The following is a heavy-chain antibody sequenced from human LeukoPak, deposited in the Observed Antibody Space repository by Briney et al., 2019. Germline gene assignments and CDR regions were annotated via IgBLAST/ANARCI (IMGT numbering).Heavy chain of an antibody. J-gene: IGHJ4*02. D-gene: IGHD7-27*01. CDR1: GFTFDDYA. V-gene: IGHV3-9*01. Sequence: GGSLRLSCAASGFTFDDYAMHWVRQAPGKGLEWVSGISWNSGSIVYADSVKGRFTISRDNAKNSLFLQMSSLRVEDTAIYYCARDYVWGSSESDYWGQGTLVTVSS. CDR2: ISWNSGSI. CDR3: ARDYVWGSSESDY.